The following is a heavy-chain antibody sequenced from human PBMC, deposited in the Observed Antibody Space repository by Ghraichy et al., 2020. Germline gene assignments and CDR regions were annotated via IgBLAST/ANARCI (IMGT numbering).Heavy chain of an antibody. Sequence: SETLSLTCAVSGGSISGTSWWSWVRQSPGKGLEWIGEIDQDGSANYNPSLKSQVTISVDKSKNQFSLKLSSVTAADTAMYYCARPPGGVYGLDVWGQGTTVTVSS. D-gene: IGHD3-10*01. CDR1: GGSISGTSW. CDR3: ARPPGGVYGLDV. CDR2: IDQDGSA. J-gene: IGHJ6*02. V-gene: IGHV4-4*02.